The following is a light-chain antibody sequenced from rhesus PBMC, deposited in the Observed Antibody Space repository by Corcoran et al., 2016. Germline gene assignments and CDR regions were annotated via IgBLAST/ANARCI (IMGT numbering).Light chain of an antibody. V-gene: IGLV2-32*02. J-gene: IGLJ1*01. CDR2: EVS. CDR1: SSDIGGYNY. CDR3: CSYTTRSTSI. Sequence: QAALTQPRSVSGSPGQSVTISCTGTSSDIGGYNYVSWYQQHPGTAPKLMIYEVSKRPSGVSDRFSGSKSGNTASLTISGLQAEDEADYYCCSYTTRSTSIFGAGTRLTVL.